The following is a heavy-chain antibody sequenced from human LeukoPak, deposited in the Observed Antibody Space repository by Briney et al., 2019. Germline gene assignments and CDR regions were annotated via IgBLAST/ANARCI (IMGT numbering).Heavy chain of an antibody. CDR1: GNSISSGDNY. V-gene: IGHV4-61*02. Sequence: SETLSLTCTVSGNSISSGDNYWSWMRQPAGKGLEWIGRSYSSGSTYYNPALKSLVTISVDTSKNQFSLKLRSVPAEDTAVYYCARRRYYDASFDYWAQGTLLTVSS. J-gene: IGHJ4*02. CDR2: SYSSGST. CDR3: ARRRYYDASFDY. D-gene: IGHD3-22*01.